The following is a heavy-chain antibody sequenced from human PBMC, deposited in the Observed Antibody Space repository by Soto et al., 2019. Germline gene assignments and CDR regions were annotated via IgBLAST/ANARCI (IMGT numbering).Heavy chain of an antibody. CDR2: IKSDGSST. CDR1: GFTFSSYW. CDR3: ARDNVSWTHYTRY. V-gene: IGHV3-74*01. J-gene: IGHJ4*02. D-gene: IGHD3-10*01. Sequence: EVQLVESGGGLVKPGGSLRLSCAASGFTFSSYWMHWVRQSPGKGLVWVSRIKSDGSSTSYAGSVKGRFTISRDNAKNTLYLQRNSLRAEDTAVYYCARDNVSWTHYTRYWGQGTLVTVSS.